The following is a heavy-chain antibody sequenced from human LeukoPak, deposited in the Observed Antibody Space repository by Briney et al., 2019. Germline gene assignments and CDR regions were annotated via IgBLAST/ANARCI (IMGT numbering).Heavy chain of an antibody. J-gene: IGHJ4*02. CDR3: AKEITIFGVVITAFDY. CDR1: GFTFSSYS. Sequence: GGSLRLSCAASGFTFSSYSMNWVRQAPGKGLEWVSAISGSGGSTYYADSVKGRFTISRDNSKNTLYLQMNSLRAEDTAVYYCAKEITIFGVVITAFDYWGQGTLVTVSS. CDR2: ISGSGGST. D-gene: IGHD3-3*01. V-gene: IGHV3-23*01.